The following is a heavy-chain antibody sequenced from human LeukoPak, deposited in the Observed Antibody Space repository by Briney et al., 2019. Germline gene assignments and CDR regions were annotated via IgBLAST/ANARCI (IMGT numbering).Heavy chain of an antibody. J-gene: IGHJ5*02. CDR2: IIPILGIA. CDR3: ARDPPPGYCSSPSCSP. D-gene: IGHD2-2*01. V-gene: IGHV1-69*04. Sequence: SVKVSCKASGGTFSSYTISWVRQAPGQGLEWMGRIIPILGIANYAQKFQGRVTITADKSTSTAYMELSSLRSEDTAVYSCARDPPPGYCSSPSCSPWGQGTLVPVSS. CDR1: GGTFSSYT.